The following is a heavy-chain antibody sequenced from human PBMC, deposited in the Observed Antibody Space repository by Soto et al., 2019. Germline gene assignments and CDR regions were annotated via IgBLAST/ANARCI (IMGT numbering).Heavy chain of an antibody. J-gene: IGHJ6*02. V-gene: IGHV1-69*06. D-gene: IGHD3-10*01. Sequence: EASVKISCKASGGTFSSYAISWVRQAPGQGLEWMGGIIPIFGTANYAQKFRGRVTITADKSTSTAYMDLSSLRSEDTAVYYCAKGSNLFYYYGMDVWGQGTTVTVSS. CDR2: IIPIFGTA. CDR3: AKGSNLFYYYGMDV. CDR1: GGTFSSYA.